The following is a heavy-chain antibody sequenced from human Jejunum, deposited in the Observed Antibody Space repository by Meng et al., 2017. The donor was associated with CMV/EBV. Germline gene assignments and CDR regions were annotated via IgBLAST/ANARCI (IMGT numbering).Heavy chain of an antibody. V-gene: IGHV4-59*01. Sequence: GSISYYYWSSIRQPPVKGLEWIGYIYYSGSTNYNPSLKSRVTMSLDTSKTQFSLYLSSVTAADTAVYYCARGLRGYSYGFFGYFDYWGQGAPVTVSS. CDR2: IYYSGST. CDR3: ARGLRGYSYGFFGYFDY. J-gene: IGHJ4*02. CDR1: GSISYYY. D-gene: IGHD5-18*01.